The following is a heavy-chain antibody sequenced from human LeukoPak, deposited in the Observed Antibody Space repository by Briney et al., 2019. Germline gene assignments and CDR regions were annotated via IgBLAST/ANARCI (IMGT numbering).Heavy chain of an antibody. CDR2: INDSGTI. Sequence: SETLSLTCAVYGGSFSNYYWSWIRQSPGKGLEWIGEINDSGTINYNPSLMSRVTISVDKSKNQFSLKLSSVTAADTAVYYCARRWNYGRNFYIDVWGKGATVSVSS. D-gene: IGHD1-7*01. J-gene: IGHJ6*03. V-gene: IGHV4-34*01. CDR1: GGSFSNYY. CDR3: ARRWNYGRNFYIDV.